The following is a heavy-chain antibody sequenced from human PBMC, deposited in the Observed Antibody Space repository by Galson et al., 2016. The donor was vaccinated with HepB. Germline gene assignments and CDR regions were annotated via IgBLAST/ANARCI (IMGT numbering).Heavy chain of an antibody. D-gene: IGHD2-8*01. J-gene: IGHJ3*02. CDR3: ARIGHCTPAICSGAFDI. Sequence: ENLFLTCAVSGYSIPSNWWGWIRQPPGKGLEWVGDIYYSGGTYYNPSPNRRVTLSVDTSKNPFSLEMRCVTAVDTAVYYCARIGHCTPAICSGAFDIWGQGTIVTVSS. CDR2: IYYSGGT. CDR1: GYSIPSNW. V-gene: IGHV4-28*01.